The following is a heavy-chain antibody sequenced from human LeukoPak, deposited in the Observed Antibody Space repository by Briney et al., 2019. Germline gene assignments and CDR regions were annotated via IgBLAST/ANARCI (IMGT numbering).Heavy chain of an antibody. J-gene: IGHJ5*02. CDR1: GVSFSGYY. Sequence: SGTLSLTCAVYGVSFSGYYGSCLPQPPGKGLEWFGEINHSGSTNYIPSRKRRVTISVDTSKNQFSLQLSSVTAADTAVYYCARGRRVEVLRFSESQLPSGWFDPWGQGTLVTASP. CDR3: ARGRRVEVLRFSESQLPSGWFDP. V-gene: IGHV4-34*01. CDR2: INHSGST. D-gene: IGHD3-3*01.